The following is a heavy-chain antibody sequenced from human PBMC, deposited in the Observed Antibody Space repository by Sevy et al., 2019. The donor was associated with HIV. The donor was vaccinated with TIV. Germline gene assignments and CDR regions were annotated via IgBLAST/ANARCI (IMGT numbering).Heavy chain of an antibody. V-gene: IGHV3-23*01. D-gene: IGHD3-22*01. CDR3: AKDYYDSGGYYFYPARPTAFDL. J-gene: IGHJ3*01. Sequence: GALRLSCAGSVFIFNNYAMSWVRQVPGKGLEWVSGINGNGDSTNYADSAKGRFTISRDNSKSTLYLQMNSLRAEDTAVYYCAKDYYDSGGYYFYPARPTAFDLWGQGTMVTVSS. CDR2: INGNGDST. CDR1: VFIFNNYA.